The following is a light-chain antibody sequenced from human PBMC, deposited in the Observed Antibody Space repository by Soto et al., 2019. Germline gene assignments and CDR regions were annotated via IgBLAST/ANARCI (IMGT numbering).Light chain of an antibody. Sequence: DIQMTQSPSSLSASLGDRFTITCRASQSISSYLNWYQQKPGKAPKLLIYAASSLQSGVPSRFSGSGSGTDFTLTISSLQPEDFATYYCQQSYSTLPVTFGQGTKVDI. CDR3: QQSYSTLPVT. CDR1: QSISSY. V-gene: IGKV1-39*01. J-gene: IGKJ1*01. CDR2: AAS.